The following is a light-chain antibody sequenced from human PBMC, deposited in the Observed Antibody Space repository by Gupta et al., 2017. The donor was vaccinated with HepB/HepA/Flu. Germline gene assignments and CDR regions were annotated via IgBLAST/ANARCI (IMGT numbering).Light chain of an antibody. J-gene: IGKJ4*01. CDR2: GVS. CDR3: QQYDNWPLT. CDR1: HSVSSN. V-gene: IGKV3-15*01. Sequence: EIALMQSPATLSVSPGERGTLSCRASHSVSSNLAWYQQKPGQAPRLLIYGVSTRATGIPARFSGSGSGTEFTLTISSLQSEDFAVYYCQQYDNWPLTFGGGTKVEIK.